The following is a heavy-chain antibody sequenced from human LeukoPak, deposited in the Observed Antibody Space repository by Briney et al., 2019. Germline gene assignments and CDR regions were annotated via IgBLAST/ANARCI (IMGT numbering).Heavy chain of an antibody. CDR3: ARVSSSSWTDFDY. CDR2: MSSSGSTI. CDR1: GFTFSDYY. J-gene: IGHJ4*02. Sequence: PGGSLRLSCAASGFTFSDYYVSWIRQAPGKGLEWVSYMSSSGSTIYYADSVKGRFTISRDNAKNSLYLQMNSLRAEDTAVYYCARVSSSSWTDFDYWGQGTLVTVSS. V-gene: IGHV3-11*01. D-gene: IGHD6-13*01.